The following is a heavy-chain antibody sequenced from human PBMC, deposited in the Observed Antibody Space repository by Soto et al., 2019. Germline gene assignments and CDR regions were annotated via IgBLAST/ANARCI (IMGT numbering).Heavy chain of an antibody. J-gene: IGHJ6*02. Sequence: GGSLRLSCAASGFTFNNYGMNWVRQAPGKGLEWVAIISNDGSNKYYIESVRGRFTISIDNSKNMLFLQMNSLRVEDTAVYFCTKDGRFDSDGSLYYYYYGMDVWGQGTTVTVSS. CDR3: TKDGRFDSDGSLYYYYYGMDV. CDR2: ISNDGSNK. D-gene: IGHD2-15*01. CDR1: GFTFNNYG. V-gene: IGHV3-30*18.